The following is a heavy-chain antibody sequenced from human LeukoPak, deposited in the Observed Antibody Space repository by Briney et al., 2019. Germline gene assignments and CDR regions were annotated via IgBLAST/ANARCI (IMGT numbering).Heavy chain of an antibody. CDR2: IYYSGST. CDR3: AKEMVTTPGFFDY. J-gene: IGHJ4*02. V-gene: IGHV4-59*01. Sequence: SETLSLTCTVSGGSISSYYWSWIRQPPGKGLEWIGCIYYSGSTNYNPSLKSRVTISVDTSKNQFSLKLSSVTAADTAVYYCAKEMVTTPGFFDYWGQGTLVTVSS. D-gene: IGHD5-18*01. CDR1: GGSISSYY.